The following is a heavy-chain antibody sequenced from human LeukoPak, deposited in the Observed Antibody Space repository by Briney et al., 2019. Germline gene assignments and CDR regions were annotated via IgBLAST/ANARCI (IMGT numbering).Heavy chain of an antibody. Sequence: SETLSLTCAVSGYSISSGYYWGWIRQPPGKGLEWIGSIYHSGSTYYNPSLKSRVTISVDTSKNQFSLKLSSVTAADTAVYYRARQGYYGSGRVPSIWGQGTMVTVSS. CDR1: GYSISSGYY. CDR2: IYHSGST. CDR3: ARQGYYGSGRVPSI. D-gene: IGHD3-10*01. V-gene: IGHV4-38-2*01. J-gene: IGHJ3*02.